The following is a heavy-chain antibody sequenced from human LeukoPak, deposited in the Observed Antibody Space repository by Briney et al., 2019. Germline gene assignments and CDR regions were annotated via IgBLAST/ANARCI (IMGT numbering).Heavy chain of an antibody. V-gene: IGHV5-51*01. J-gene: IGHJ4*02. CDR3: ARQVEEYSGSSEDY. CDR1: GYRFTSHW. D-gene: IGHD6-6*01. Sequence: GESLKISCKGSGYRFTSHWIGWVRQMPGKGLEWMGIIYPGDSITRYSPSFQGQVTISADKSISTAYLQWSSLKASDTAMYYCARQVEEYSGSSEDYWGQGTLVTVSS. CDR2: IYPGDSIT.